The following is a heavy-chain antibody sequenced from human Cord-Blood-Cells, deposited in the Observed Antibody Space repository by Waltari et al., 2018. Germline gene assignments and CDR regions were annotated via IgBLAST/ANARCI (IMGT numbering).Heavy chain of an antibody. Sequence: QVQLVQSGAEVKKPGDSVKVSCKASGYTFTSYGISCVRPASGQGLEWMGVNSAYKGNTNYSPKLQGRDTMTTDKTTSTAYMELMSLRCDDTAGYYCARDSDEFWSGYYADYWGQGTLVTVSS. J-gene: IGHJ4*02. D-gene: IGHD3-3*01. CDR1: GYTFTSYG. CDR3: ARDSDEFWSGYYADY. CDR2: NSAYKGNT. V-gene: IGHV1-18*01.